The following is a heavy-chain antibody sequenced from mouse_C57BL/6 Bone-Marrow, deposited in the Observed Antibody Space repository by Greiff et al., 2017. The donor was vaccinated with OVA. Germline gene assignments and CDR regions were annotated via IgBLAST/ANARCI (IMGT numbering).Heavy chain of an antibody. CDR1: GFTFSSYA. J-gene: IGHJ3*01. D-gene: IGHD1-1*01. Sequence: EVKLMESGEGLVKPGGSLKLSCAASGFTFSSYAMSWVRQTPEKRLEWVAYISSGGDYIYYADTVKGRFTISRDNARNTLYLQMSSLKSEDTAMYYCTRECYGNFAYWGQGTLVTVSA. V-gene: IGHV5-9-1*02. CDR3: TRECYGNFAY. CDR2: ISSGGDYI.